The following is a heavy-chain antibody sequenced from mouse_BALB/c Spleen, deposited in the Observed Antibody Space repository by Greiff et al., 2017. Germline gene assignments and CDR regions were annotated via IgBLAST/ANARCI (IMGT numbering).Heavy chain of an antibody. D-gene: IGHD1-1*01. J-gene: IGHJ4*01. CDR1: GYSITSGYS. Sequence: EVQLVESGPDLVKPSQSLSLTCTVTGYSITSGYSWHWIRQCPGNKLEWMGYIHYSGSTNYNPSLKSRISITRDTSKNQFFLQLNSVTTEDTATYYCERETTAMDYWGQGTSVTVSS. CDR2: IHYSGST. V-gene: IGHV3-1*02. CDR3: ERETTAMDY.